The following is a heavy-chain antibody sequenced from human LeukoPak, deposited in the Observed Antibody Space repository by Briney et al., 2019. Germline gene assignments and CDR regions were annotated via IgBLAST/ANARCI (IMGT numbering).Heavy chain of an antibody. CDR1: GFTFSSYD. D-gene: IGHD6-13*01. J-gene: IGHJ4*02. Sequence: GGSLRLFCAASGFTFSSYDMHWVRQATGKGLEWVSAIGTAGDTYYPGSVKGRFTISRENAKNSLYLQMNSLRAEDTAVYYCAKFLAYRIAAGADYWGQGTLVTVSS. CDR2: IGTAGDT. V-gene: IGHV3-13*01. CDR3: AKFLAYRIAAGADY.